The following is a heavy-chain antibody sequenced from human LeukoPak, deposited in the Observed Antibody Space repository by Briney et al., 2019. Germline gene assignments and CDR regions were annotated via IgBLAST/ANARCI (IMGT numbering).Heavy chain of an antibody. Sequence: SETLSLTCAVSGGSISSGGYSRSCIRQPPGKGLEWIVYIYHSGSTYYNPSLKSRVTISVDRSKNQFSLKLSSVTAADTAVYYCARARVGIGGFDYWGQGTLVTVSS. J-gene: IGHJ4*02. CDR1: GGSISSGGYS. CDR2: IYHSGST. V-gene: IGHV4-30-2*01. CDR3: ARARVGIGGFDY. D-gene: IGHD3-16*01.